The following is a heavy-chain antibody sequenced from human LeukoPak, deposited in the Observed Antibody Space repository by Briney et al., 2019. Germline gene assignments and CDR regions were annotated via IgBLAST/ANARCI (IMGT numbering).Heavy chain of an antibody. J-gene: IGHJ4*02. CDR1: GFTFSSYW. V-gene: IGHV3-74*01. D-gene: IGHD3-9*01. CDR3: AKARYFDWLLLGYYFDY. CDR2: INSDGSST. Sequence: GGSLRLSCAASGFTFSSYWMHWVRQAPGKGLVWVSRINSDGSSTSYADSVRGRFSIPRDNAKNTLYLQMNSLRAEDTALYYCAKARYFDWLLLGYYFDYWGQGTLVTVSS.